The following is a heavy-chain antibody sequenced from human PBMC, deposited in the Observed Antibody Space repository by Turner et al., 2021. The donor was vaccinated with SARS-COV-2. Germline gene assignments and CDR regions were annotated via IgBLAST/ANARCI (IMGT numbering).Heavy chain of an antibody. J-gene: IGHJ3*01. V-gene: IGHV4-31*03. CDR1: GGPVNGRDYY. Sequence: QVQLQESGPGLVKPSQTLSLTCTVAGGPVNGRDYYWGWIRQLPGKGLEWLGYVYQSGNAYYNPSLQDRLTLSVDTSMNQFSLTLSSVTVADTAVYYCVRTLIVITLPPGTFDLWGQGTVVTVSS. CDR2: VYQSGNA. D-gene: IGHD1-26*01. CDR3: VRTLIVITLPPGTFDL.